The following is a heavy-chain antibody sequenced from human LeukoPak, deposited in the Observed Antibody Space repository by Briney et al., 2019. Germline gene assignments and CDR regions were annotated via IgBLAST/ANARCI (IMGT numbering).Heavy chain of an antibody. CDR2: ISSSGSTI. CDR3: ARLYSSSSGLRASDY. Sequence: GGSLRLSCAASGFTFSSYEMNWVRQAPGKGLEWVSYISSSGSTIYYADSVKGRFTISRDNAKNSLYLQMNSLRAEDTAVYYCARLYSSSSGLRASDYWGQGTLDTVSS. CDR1: GFTFSSYE. D-gene: IGHD6-6*01. V-gene: IGHV3-48*03. J-gene: IGHJ4*02.